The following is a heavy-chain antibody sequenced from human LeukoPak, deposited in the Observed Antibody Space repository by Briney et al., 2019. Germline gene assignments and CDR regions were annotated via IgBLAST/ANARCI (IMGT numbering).Heavy chain of an antibody. CDR1: GFTFSSYA. V-gene: IGHV3-64*01. Sequence: GGSLRLSCAASGFTFSSYAMYWVRQAPGKGLEYVSAISSNGGSTYYASSVKGRFTISRDNSKNTVYLQMGSLRAEDMAVYYCARECPSCYHFDYWGQGTLVTVSS. CDR2: ISSNGGST. CDR3: ARECPSCYHFDY. J-gene: IGHJ4*02. D-gene: IGHD2-2*01.